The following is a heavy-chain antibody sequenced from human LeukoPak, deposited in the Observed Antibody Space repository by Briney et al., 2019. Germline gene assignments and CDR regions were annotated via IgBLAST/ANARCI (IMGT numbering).Heavy chain of an antibody. CDR2: IASDGSST. CDR1: GFTFSSYW. Sequence: GGSLRLSCAASGFTFSSYWMNWVRHAPGKGLVWVSRIASDGSSTTYADTVKGRFSISRDNAKNTLYLQMNSLRVEDTAVYYCARGRPHGNDYWGQGTLVTVSS. V-gene: IGHV3-74*01. CDR3: ARGRPHGNDY. J-gene: IGHJ4*02. D-gene: IGHD4-23*01.